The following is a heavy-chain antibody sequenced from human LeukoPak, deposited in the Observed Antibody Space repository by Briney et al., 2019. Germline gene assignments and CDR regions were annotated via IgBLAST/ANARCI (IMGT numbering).Heavy chain of an antibody. CDR2: INTDGGST. CDR3: AKVATERGHTYGATDYNYYYYGLNV. Sequence: PGGSLRLSCAASAFTFTTHAMSWVRQAPGKGLEWVSAINTDGGSTYYADSVKGRFTISRDNSKNTVYLQMNSLRAEDTAVYYCAKVATERGHTYGATDYNYYYYGLNVWGQGTTVTVSS. V-gene: IGHV3-23*01. D-gene: IGHD5-18*01. J-gene: IGHJ6*02. CDR1: AFTFTTHA.